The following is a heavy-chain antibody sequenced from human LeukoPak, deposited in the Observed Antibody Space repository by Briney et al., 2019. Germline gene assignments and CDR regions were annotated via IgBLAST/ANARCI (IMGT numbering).Heavy chain of an antibody. CDR1: GQSLTGYF. Sequence: ASVKVSCKASGQSLTGYFIHWVRQAPGQGLEWLGRIDPNTGDTIYAQNFQGRVTVTSATSISTAYMELSSLRSEDTAVYYCARSANGLGDFDYWGQGTLVTVSS. V-gene: IGHV1-2*06. CDR3: ARSANGLGDFDY. J-gene: IGHJ4*02. D-gene: IGHD3-16*01. CDR2: IDPNTGDT.